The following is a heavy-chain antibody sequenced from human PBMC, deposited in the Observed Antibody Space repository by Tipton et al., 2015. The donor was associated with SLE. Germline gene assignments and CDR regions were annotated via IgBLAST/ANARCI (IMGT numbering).Heavy chain of an antibody. CDR1: GASMSSSSYF. Sequence: LRLSCTVSGASMSSSSYFWGWIRQPPGKGLEWIGSIYYSGSTNYNPSLKSRVTISVDTSKNQFSLKLSSVTAADTAVYYCARGGPRAFDYWGQRTLVTVSS. J-gene: IGHJ4*02. V-gene: IGHV4-39*07. CDR2: IYYSGST. CDR3: ARGGPRAFDY.